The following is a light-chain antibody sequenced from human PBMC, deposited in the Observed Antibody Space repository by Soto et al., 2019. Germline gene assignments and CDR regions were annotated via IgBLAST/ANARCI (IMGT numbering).Light chain of an antibody. CDR3: EQSYSTPYT. V-gene: IGKV1-39*01. CDR1: QSISSD. J-gene: IGKJ2*01. Sequence: DIQMTQSPSSLSASVGDRVTITCRASQSISSDLNWYQQKPGKAPKLLIYAASSLQSGVPSRFSCSGSQTDFTLTISSLQPEEFATYYCEQSYSTPYTFGQGTKLEI. CDR2: AAS.